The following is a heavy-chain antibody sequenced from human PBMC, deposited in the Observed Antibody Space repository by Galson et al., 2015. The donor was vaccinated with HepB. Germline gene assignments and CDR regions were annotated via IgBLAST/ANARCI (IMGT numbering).Heavy chain of an antibody. CDR2: ITSDGIST. CDR1: TFIFSTSS. D-gene: IGHD3-22*01. Sequence: TPRLPCAASTFIFSTSSLHWARQAPGKWLVWVSRITSDGISTSYADSVKGRFTISRDNAKNTLYLQMNSLRAEDTAVYYCARDRPMEWYYYDSSGYYYWGQGTLVTVSS. V-gene: IGHV3-74*01. CDR3: ARDRPMEWYYYDSSGYYY. J-gene: IGHJ4*02.